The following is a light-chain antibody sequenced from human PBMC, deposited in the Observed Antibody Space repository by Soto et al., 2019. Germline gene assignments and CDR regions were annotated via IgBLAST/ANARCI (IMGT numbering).Light chain of an antibody. CDR2: GAS. CDR3: QQYGGSPNT. Sequence: EIVLTQSPGTMSLSPGERATLSCRASQSVISSYLAWYQQKPGQAPSHLIYGASSRATAIPDRFSGSGSGTDFPLTISRLESEDFAVYYFQQYGGSPNTFRQGTKVEIK. V-gene: IGKV3-20*01. J-gene: IGKJ1*01. CDR1: QSVISSY.